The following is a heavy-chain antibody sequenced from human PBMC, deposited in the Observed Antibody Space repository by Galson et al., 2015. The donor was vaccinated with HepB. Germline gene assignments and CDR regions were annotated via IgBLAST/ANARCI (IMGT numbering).Heavy chain of an antibody. V-gene: IGHV3-33*06. J-gene: IGHJ5*02. Sequence: SLRLSCAASGFTFSSYGMHWVRQAPGKGLEWVAVIWYDGSNKYYADSVRGRFTISRDNSKNTLYLQMNSLRAEDTAVYYCAKSMVRGVIIKSSGANWFDPWGQGTLVTVSS. CDR1: GFTFSSYG. CDR2: IWYDGSNK. CDR3: AKSMVRGVIIKSSGANWFDP. D-gene: IGHD3-10*01.